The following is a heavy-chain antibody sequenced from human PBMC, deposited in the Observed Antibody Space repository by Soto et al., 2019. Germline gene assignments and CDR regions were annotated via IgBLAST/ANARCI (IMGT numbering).Heavy chain of an antibody. D-gene: IGHD3-22*01. CDR2: INHSGST. CDR1: GGSFSGYY. V-gene: IGHV4-34*01. CDR3: ARSSGYRFDP. J-gene: IGHJ5*02. Sequence: TSETLSLTCAVYGGSFSGYYWSWIRQPPGKGLEWIGEINHSGSTNYNPSLKSRVTISVDTSKNQFSLKLSSVTAADTAVYYCARSSGYRFDPWGQGTLVT.